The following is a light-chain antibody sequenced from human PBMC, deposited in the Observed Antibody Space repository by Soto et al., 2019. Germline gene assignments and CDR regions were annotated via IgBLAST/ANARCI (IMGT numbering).Light chain of an antibody. CDR2: GAS. Sequence: ERVMTQSPATLSVSPGERATLSCRASQSVGGDLAWYQQKPGQAPRLLIYGASSRAPGIPDRFSGSGSGTEFTLTISSLQSEDSAVYYCQQYESWPQLTFGGGTKVDIK. CDR1: QSVGGD. J-gene: IGKJ4*01. V-gene: IGKV3-15*01. CDR3: QQYESWPQLT.